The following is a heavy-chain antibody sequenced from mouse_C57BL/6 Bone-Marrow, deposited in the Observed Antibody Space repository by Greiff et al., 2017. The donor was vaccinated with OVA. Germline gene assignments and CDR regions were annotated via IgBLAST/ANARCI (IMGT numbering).Heavy chain of an antibody. CDR3: AKGGDGYLFAY. V-gene: IGHV1-26*01. CDR2: INPNNGGT. CDR1: GYTFTDYY. D-gene: IGHD2-3*01. J-gene: IGHJ3*01. Sequence: VQLQQSGPELVKPGASVKISCKASGYTFTDYYMNWVKQSHGKSLEWIGDINPNNGGTSYNQKFKGKATLTVDKSSSTAYMELRSLTSEDSAVYYCAKGGDGYLFAYWGQGTLVTVSA.